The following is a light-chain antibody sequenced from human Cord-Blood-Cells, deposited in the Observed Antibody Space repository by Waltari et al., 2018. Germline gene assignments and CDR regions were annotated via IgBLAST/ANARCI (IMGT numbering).Light chain of an antibody. CDR3: QSYDSSLSGYV. J-gene: IGLJ1*01. Sequence: SVLTQPPSVSGAPGQRVTISCPGSSSNIGPGYDVPWYQQLPGTAPKLLIYGKNNRPSGVPDRFSGSKSGTSASLAITGLQAEDEADYYCQSYDSSLSGYVFGTGTKVTVL. V-gene: IGLV1-40*01. CDR2: GKN. CDR1: SSNIGPGYD.